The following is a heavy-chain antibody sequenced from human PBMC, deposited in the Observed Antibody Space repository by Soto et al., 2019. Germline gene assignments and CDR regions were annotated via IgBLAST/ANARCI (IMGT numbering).Heavy chain of an antibody. J-gene: IGHJ5*02. V-gene: IGHV1-3*01. CDR3: ARDQESGYSSGWFDP. Sequence: ASVKVSCKACGDTFTSYAMHWVRQAPGQRLEWMGWINAGNGNTKYSQKFQGRVTITRDTSASTAYMELSSLRSEDTAVYYCARDQESGYSSGWFDPWGQGTLVTVSS. CDR2: INAGNGNT. D-gene: IGHD6-19*01. CDR1: GDTFTSYA.